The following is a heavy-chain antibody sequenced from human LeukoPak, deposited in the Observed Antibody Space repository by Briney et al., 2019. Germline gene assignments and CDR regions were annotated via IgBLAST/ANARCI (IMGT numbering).Heavy chain of an antibody. J-gene: IGHJ4*02. CDR1: GFTLSSYS. CDR2: ISSSSSTI. V-gene: IGHV3-48*02. D-gene: IGHD3-22*01. CDR3: ARDTRYYYDSSGLPIDY. Sequence: GGSLRLSCAASGFTLSSYSMNWVRQAPGKGLEWVSYISSSSSTIYYADSVKGRFTISRDNAKNSLYLQMNSLRDKDTAVYYCARDTRYYYDSSGLPIDYWGQGTLVTVSS.